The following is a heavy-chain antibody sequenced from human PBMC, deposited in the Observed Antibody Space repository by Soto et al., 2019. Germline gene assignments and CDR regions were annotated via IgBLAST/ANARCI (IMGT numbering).Heavy chain of an antibody. V-gene: IGHV4-59*12. CDR3: AGEDYDFWSGYDNDAFDI. Sequence: SETLSLTCTVSGGSISSYYWSWIRQPPGKGLEWIGYIYYSGSTNYNPSLKSRVTISVDTSKNQFSLKLSSVTAADTAVYYCAGEDYDFWSGYDNDAFDIWGQGTMVTVSS. CDR2: IYYSGST. J-gene: IGHJ3*02. D-gene: IGHD3-3*01. CDR1: GGSISSYY.